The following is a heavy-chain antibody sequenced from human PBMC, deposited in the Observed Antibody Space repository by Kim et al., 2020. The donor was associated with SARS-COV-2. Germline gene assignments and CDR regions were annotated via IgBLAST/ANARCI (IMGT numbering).Heavy chain of an antibody. CDR2: ISGDSGKS. J-gene: IGHJ4*03. Sequence: GGSLRLSCAASGFTFSSYAMSWVRQAPGKGLEWVSSISGDSGKSYYAYPVKGRFTISRDNSKSTLHLQMDSLRAEDTAAYHCAQITGTFSAGSGYRGQGT. CDR1: GFTFSSYA. D-gene: IGHD6-13*01. CDR3: AQITGTFSAGSGY. V-gene: IGHV3-23*01.